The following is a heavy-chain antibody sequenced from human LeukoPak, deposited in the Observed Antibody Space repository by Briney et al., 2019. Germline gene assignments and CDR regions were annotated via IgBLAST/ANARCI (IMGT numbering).Heavy chain of an antibody. CDR2: ISGNGGHI. Sequence: GGSLRLSCAASGFSFSIYAMIWVRQAPGKGLEWVSVISGNGGHIDYADSVKGRFTISRDDSKNMLYLHMSSLRADDTAVYYCARVIGYCSSTSCFGYFDYWGQGTLVTVSS. J-gene: IGHJ4*02. V-gene: IGHV3-23*01. D-gene: IGHD2-2*01. CDR3: ARVIGYCSSTSCFGYFDY. CDR1: GFSFSIYA.